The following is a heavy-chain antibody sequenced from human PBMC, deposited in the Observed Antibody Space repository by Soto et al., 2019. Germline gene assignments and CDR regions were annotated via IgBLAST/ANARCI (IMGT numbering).Heavy chain of an antibody. J-gene: IGHJ3*02. CDR3: AAAYAPGGAFDI. D-gene: IGHD2-15*01. V-gene: IGHV3-30-3*01. Sequence: QVQLVESGGGVVQPGRSLRLSCAASGFTFSSYAMHWVRQAPGKGLEWVAVISDDGSNKYYADSVKGRFTISRDNSKNTLYLQMNSLRAEDTAVYYCAAAYAPGGAFDIWGQGTMVTVSS. CDR2: ISDDGSNK. CDR1: GFTFSSYA.